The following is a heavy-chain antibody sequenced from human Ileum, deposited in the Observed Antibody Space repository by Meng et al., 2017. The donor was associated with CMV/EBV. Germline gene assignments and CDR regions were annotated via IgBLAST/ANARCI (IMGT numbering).Heavy chain of an antibody. J-gene: IGHJ4*02. Sequence: PLPHGGGGPLKPSEPLSLTCAVSIGTFSDFFWGLTRHPPGKGLEGIGESSHSGNTKYTPSLKSRVTISVDASKNQFSLNMRSVTAADTAVYYCARGRDFWWEMDYTGQGTLVTVSS. CDR2: SSHSGNT. CDR3: ARGRDFWWEMDY. CDR1: IGTFSDFF. D-gene: IGHD1-26*01. V-gene: IGHV4-34*01.